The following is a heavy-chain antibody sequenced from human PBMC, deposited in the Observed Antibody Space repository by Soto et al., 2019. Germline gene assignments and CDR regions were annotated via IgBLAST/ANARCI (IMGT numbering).Heavy chain of an antibody. D-gene: IGHD2-21*02. CDR3: ARSAALAYCGGDCYSDAFDI. J-gene: IGHJ3*02. CDR2: IYPGDSDT. V-gene: IGHV5-51*01. CDR1: GYSFTSYW. Sequence: GESLKISCKGSGYSFTSYWIGWVRQMPGKGLEWMGIIYPGDSDTRYSPSFQGQVTISADKSISTAYLQWSSLKASDTAMYYCARSAALAYCGGDCYSDAFDIWGQGTMVTVSS.